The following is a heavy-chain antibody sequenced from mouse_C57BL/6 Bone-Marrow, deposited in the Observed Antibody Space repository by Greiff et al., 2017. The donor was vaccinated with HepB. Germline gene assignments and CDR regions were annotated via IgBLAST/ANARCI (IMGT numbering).Heavy chain of an antibody. CDR1: GFSLTSYG. J-gene: IGHJ1*03. D-gene: IGHD2-4*01. CDR2: IWRGGST. V-gene: IGHV2-5*01. CDR3: AIYYDYEGYFDV. Sequence: VQGVESGPGLVQPSQSLSITCTVSGFSLTSYGVHWVRQSPGKGLEWLGVIWRGGSTDYNAAFMSRLSITKDNSKSQVFFKINSLQADDTAIYYCAIYYDYEGYFDVWGTGTTVTVSS.